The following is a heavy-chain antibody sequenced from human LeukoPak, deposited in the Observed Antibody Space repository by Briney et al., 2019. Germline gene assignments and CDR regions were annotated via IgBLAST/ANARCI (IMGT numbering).Heavy chain of an antibody. V-gene: IGHV4-4*08. J-gene: IGHJ4*02. Sequence: SETLSLTCTVSGGSMIDHYWSWVRQPPGKGLEWVGYMHHSGKANSNPSLRSRVTISVDTSKNQFSLKLSSVTAADTAVYYCASFQLWCAGYFDYWGQGTLVTVSS. D-gene: IGHD5-18*01. CDR3: ASFQLWCAGYFDY. CDR2: MHHSGKA. CDR1: GGSMIDHY.